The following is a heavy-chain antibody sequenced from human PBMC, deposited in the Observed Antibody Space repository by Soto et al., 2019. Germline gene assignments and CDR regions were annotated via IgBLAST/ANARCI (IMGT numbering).Heavy chain of an antibody. CDR1: GGSISSGGYY. CDR2: IYYSGST. Sequence: SETLSLTCTVSGGSISSGGYYWGWIRQPPGKGLEWIGSIYYSGSTYYNPSLKSRVTISVDTSKKQFSLKLSSVTAADTAVYFCAREERAAASVTMIVVHTLGDFDYWGQGTLVTVSS. J-gene: IGHJ4*02. CDR3: AREERAAASVTMIVVHTLGDFDY. D-gene: IGHD3-22*01. V-gene: IGHV4-39*02.